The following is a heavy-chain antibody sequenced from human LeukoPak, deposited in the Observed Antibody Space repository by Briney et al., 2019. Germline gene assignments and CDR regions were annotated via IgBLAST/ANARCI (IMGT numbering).Heavy chain of an antibody. CDR3: ARALVARNYFDY. J-gene: IGHJ4*02. Sequence: ASVKVSCKASGYTFTGYDINWVRQATGQGLEWMGWMNPNSGNTGYAQKFQGRVTITRNTSISTAYMELSSLRSEDTAVYYCARALVARNYFDYWGQGTLVTVSS. CDR1: GYTFTGYD. CDR2: MNPNSGNT. D-gene: IGHD2-15*01. V-gene: IGHV1-8*03.